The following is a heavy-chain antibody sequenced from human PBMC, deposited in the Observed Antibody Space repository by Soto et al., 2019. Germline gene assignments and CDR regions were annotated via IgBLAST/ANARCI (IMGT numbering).Heavy chain of an antibody. Sequence: SETLSLTCAVYGGSFSGYYWSWIRQPPGKGLEWIGEINHSGSTNYNPSLKSRVTISVDTSKNQFSLKLSSVTAADTAVYYCARTNEHPLLGYGMDVWGQGTTVTVSS. CDR2: INHSGST. V-gene: IGHV4-34*01. CDR3: ARTNEHPLLGYGMDV. CDR1: GGSFSGYY. J-gene: IGHJ6*02. D-gene: IGHD3-16*01.